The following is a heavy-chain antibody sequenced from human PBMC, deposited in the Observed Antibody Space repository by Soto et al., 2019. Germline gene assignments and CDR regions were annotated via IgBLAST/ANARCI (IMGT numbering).Heavy chain of an antibody. D-gene: IGHD6-19*01. V-gene: IGHV1-46*01. J-gene: IGHJ4*02. CDR2: INPSGGST. CDR1: GYTFTSYY. Sequence: ASVKVSCKASGYTFTSYYMHWVRQAPGQGLEWMGIINPSGGSTSYAQKFQGRVTITRDTSASTAYMELSSLRSEDTAVYYCARDSSGWYGPPYYFDYWGQGTLVTVSS. CDR3: ARDSSGWYGPPYYFDY.